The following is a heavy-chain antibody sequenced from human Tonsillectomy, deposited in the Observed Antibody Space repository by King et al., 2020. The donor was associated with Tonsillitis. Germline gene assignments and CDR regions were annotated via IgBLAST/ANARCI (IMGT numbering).Heavy chain of an antibody. V-gene: IGHV3-30*18. Sequence: VQLVESGGGVVQPGRSLRLSCAASGFTFSSYGMHWVRQAPGKGLEWVAVISYDGSNKYYADSVKGRFTISRDNSKNTLYLQMNSLRAEDTAVYYCAKVVSVAGKVGATGGAVDFWGQGTLVTVSS. CDR1: GFTFSSYG. CDR2: ISYDGSNK. J-gene: IGHJ4*02. D-gene: IGHD1-26*01. CDR3: AKVVSVAGKVGATGGAVDF.